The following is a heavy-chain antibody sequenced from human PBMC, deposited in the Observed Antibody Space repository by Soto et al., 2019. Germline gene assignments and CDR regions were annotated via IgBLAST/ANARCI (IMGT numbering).Heavy chain of an antibody. CDR1: GGSISSGGYS. CDR2: IYHIGST. J-gene: IGHJ4*02. CDR3: AAGGGLPRYY. D-gene: IGHD5-12*01. Sequence: SETLSLTCAVSGGSISSGGYSWSWIRQPPGKGLEWIGYIYHIGSTYYNPSLKSRVTISVDRSKNQFSLKLSSVTAADTAVYYCAAGGGLPRYYWGQGTLVTVSS. V-gene: IGHV4-30-2*01.